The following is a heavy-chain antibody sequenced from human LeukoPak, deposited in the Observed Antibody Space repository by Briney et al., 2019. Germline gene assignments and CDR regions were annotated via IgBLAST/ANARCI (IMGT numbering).Heavy chain of an antibody. D-gene: IGHD2-8*01. CDR1: GGSISSYY. CDR3: ARSHKYAQMNDY. Sequence: PSETLSLTCTVSGGSISSYYWSWIRQPPGKGLEWIGYVFSSGSTNYNPSLESRVAISVDTSKNKFSLTLSSVPAADTAVYYCARSHKYAQMNDYWGQGTMVTVSS. J-gene: IGHJ4*02. V-gene: IGHV4-59*08. CDR2: VFSSGST.